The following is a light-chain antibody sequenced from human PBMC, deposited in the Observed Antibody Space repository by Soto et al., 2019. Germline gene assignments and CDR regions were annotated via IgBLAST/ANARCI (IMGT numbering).Light chain of an antibody. V-gene: IGLV2-14*01. CDR1: SSDVGAFNY. CDR2: EVS. J-gene: IGLJ2*01. CDR3: CSYTSSSTLV. Sequence: QSALTQPASVSGSPGQSITISCTGTSSDVGAFNYVSWYQQHPGKAPKVVIYEVSNRPSGISHRFSGSKSGNTASLTISGLQAEDEADYYCCSYTSSSTLVFGGGTKLTVL.